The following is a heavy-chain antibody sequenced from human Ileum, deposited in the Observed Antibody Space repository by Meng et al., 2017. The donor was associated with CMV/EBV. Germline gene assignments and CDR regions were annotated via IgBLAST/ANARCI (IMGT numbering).Heavy chain of an antibody. CDR3: ASVPGFGELFNFDY. CDR1: GYSFTSYW. D-gene: IGHD3-10*01. Sequence: GGSRRPSGKGSGYSFTSYWFGWVRQMPGKGLEWMGIIYPGDSDTRYSPSFQGQVTISADKSISTAYLQWGSLKASDTAMYYCASVPGFGELFNFDYWGQGTLVTVSS. J-gene: IGHJ4*02. CDR2: IYPGDSDT. V-gene: IGHV5-51*01.